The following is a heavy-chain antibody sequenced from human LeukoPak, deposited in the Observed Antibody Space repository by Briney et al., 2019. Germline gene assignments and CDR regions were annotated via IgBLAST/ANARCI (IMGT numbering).Heavy chain of an antibody. Sequence: QPGGSLRLSCAASGFTFSNYGMNWVRQAPGKGLEWVSAITDSGDTPFYADSVKGRFTISRDNSKNTLYLQMNSLRGEDTAVYYCAKEIGSSRPFDYWGQGTLVTVSS. CDR1: GFTFSNYG. D-gene: IGHD2-2*01. J-gene: IGHJ4*02. CDR3: AKEIGSSRPFDY. V-gene: IGHV3-23*01. CDR2: ITDSGDTP.